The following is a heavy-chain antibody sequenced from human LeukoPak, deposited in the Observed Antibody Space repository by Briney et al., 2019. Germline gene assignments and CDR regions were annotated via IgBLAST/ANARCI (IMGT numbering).Heavy chain of an antibody. CDR3: ARAGRLHYFDY. CDR2: INPNSGRT. J-gene: IGHJ4*02. D-gene: IGHD3-10*01. V-gene: IGHV1-2*02. CDR1: GYTFTGYY. Sequence: GASVKVSCKASGYTFTGYYMHWVRQAPGQGLEWMGWINPNSGRTNYAQKFQGRVTMTRDTSISTAYMELSRLRSDDTAVYYCARAGRLHYFDYWGQGTLVTVSS.